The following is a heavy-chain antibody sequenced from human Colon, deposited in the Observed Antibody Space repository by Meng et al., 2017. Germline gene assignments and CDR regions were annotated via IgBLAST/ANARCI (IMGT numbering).Heavy chain of an antibody. D-gene: IGHD3-16*01. J-gene: IGHJ4*02. CDR2: FYANGYT. V-gene: IGHV4-30-2*06. CDR3: ARGYRGSTYFAY. CDR1: GDSVTTTLSS. Sequence: QLQLQECGSRLVKRCQTLSVTFAFSGDSVTTTLSSWSWVRQSPGKGLEWIGNFYANGYTYYSPSLRNRVTISVDSSNNQFFLILISVTAADTAVYFCARGYRGSTYFAYWGQGILVTVSS.